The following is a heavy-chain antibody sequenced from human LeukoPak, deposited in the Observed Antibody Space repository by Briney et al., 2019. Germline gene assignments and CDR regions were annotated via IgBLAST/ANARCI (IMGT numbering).Heavy chain of an antibody. D-gene: IGHD6-19*01. CDR2: IYYSGST. CDR3: ARHRGVVAGYYFDY. J-gene: IGHJ4*02. CDR1: GGSISSSSYY. V-gene: IGHV4-39*01. Sequence: TSETLSLTCTVSGGSISSSSYYWGWIRQPPGKGLEWIGSIYYSGSTYYSPSLKSRVTISVDTSKNQFSLKLSSVTAADTAVYFCARHRGVVAGYYFDYWGQGTLVTVSS.